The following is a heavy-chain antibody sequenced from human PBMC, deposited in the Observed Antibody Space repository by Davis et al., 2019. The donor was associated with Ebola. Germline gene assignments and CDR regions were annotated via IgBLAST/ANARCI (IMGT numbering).Heavy chain of an antibody. J-gene: IGHJ3*01. CDR2: ISGNGGST. V-gene: IGHV3-23*01. Sequence: GESLKISCTASGFTFSNYAMSWVRQAPGMGLEWVSSISGNGGSTYYADSVKGRFTISRDTSKNTLYLQMDSLRDDDTAAYYCAKERYNSSSVVAFDVWGQGTTVTVSS. CDR1: GFTFSNYA. D-gene: IGHD6-6*01. CDR3: AKERYNSSSVVAFDV.